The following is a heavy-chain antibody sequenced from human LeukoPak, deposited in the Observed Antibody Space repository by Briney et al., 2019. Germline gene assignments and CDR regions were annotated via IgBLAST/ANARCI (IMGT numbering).Heavy chain of an antibody. J-gene: IGHJ3*02. V-gene: IGHV5-51*01. D-gene: IGHD1-26*01. CDR2: IYPGDSDT. CDR1: GYSFSSYW. CDR3: ARHQYSGTYYNAFDI. Sequence: GESLKISCKGSGYSFSSYWIGWVRQTPGKGLEWMGIIYPGDSDTKYSPSFQGQVTISVDKSISTAYLQWSSLKASDTAMYYCARHQYSGTYYNAFDIWGRGTLVTVSS.